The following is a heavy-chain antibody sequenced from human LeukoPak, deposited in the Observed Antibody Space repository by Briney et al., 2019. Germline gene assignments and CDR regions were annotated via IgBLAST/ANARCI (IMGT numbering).Heavy chain of an antibody. CDR1: GGTFSSYT. Sequence: SVKVSCKASGGTFSSYTISWVRQAPGQGLEWMGRIIPILGIANYAQKFQGRVTITADKSTSTAYMELSSLRSEDTAVYYCARLGGYNTPLFDYWGQGTLVTVSS. J-gene: IGHJ4*02. CDR3: ARLGGYNTPLFDY. D-gene: IGHD5-24*01. V-gene: IGHV1-69*02. CDR2: IIPILGIA.